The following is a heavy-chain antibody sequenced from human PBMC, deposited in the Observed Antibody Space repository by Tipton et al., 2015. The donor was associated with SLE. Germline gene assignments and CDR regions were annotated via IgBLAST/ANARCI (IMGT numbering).Heavy chain of an antibody. J-gene: IGHJ6*02. CDR3: AKDFTNYGMDV. Sequence: GSLRLSCEASGFTFSSYGMTWVRQAPGKGLEWVSAINGSGGTTFYADSVKGRFTISRDTSKNTLYLQMSSLRLDDTAVYFCAKDFTNYGMDVWGQGTTVTVSS. CDR2: INGSGGTT. V-gene: IGHV3-23*01. CDR1: GFTFSSYG. D-gene: IGHD5-24*01.